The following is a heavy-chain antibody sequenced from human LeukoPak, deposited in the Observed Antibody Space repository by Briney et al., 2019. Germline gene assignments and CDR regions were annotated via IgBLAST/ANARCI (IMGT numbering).Heavy chain of an antibody. Sequence: PGESLKISCKGSGYSFTSYWIGWVRQMPGKGLEWMGIIYPGDSDTRYSPSFQGQVTISADKSISTAYLQWSSLKASDTAMYYCARYANYDFWSGPYYFDYWGQGTLVTVSS. CDR2: IYPGDSDT. CDR1: GYSFTSYW. J-gene: IGHJ4*02. V-gene: IGHV5-51*01. D-gene: IGHD3-3*01. CDR3: ARYANYDFWSGPYYFDY.